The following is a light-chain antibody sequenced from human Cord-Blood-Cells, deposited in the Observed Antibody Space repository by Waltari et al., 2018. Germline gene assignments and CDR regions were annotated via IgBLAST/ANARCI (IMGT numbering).Light chain of an antibody. J-gene: IGKJ4*01. V-gene: IGKV3D-15*01. CDR1: QSVSSN. CDR2: GAS. CDR3: QQYNNWPLT. Sequence: EIVMTQSPATLSVSPGERATLSCRASQSVSSNLAWYQQKPDQAHRLLIYGASTRATGIPARFSGSGSGTEFTLTISSLQSEDFAVYYCQQYNNWPLTFGGGTKVEIK.